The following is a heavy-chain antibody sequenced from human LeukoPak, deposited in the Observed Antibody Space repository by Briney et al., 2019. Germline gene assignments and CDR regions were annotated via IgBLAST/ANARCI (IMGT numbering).Heavy chain of an antibody. CDR1: GGTFSSYA. V-gene: IGHV1-69*04. CDR2: TIPILGIA. J-gene: IGHJ4*02. CDR3: ARDHGGSYFGYFDY. Sequence: SVKVSCAASGGTFSSYAMRWVRQAPGQGLEWMGRTIPILGIANYAQKFQGRVTITADKSTNTAYMELSSLRSEDTAVYYCARDHGGSYFGYFDYWGQGTLVTVSS. D-gene: IGHD1-26*01.